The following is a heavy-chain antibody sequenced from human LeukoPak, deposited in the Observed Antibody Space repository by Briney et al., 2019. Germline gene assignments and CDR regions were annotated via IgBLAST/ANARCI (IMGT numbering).Heavy chain of an antibody. V-gene: IGHV4-61*01. Sequence: SETLSLTCTVSGGSIRSSSSYWNWIRQPPGKGLEWIGYIYYSGSTNYNPSLKSRVTISVDTSKNQFSLKLSSVTAADTAVYYCAGRLWRRDGYNLSAFDIWGQGTMVTVSS. J-gene: IGHJ3*02. D-gene: IGHD5-24*01. CDR1: GGSIRSSSSY. CDR3: AGRLWRRDGYNLSAFDI. CDR2: IYYSGST.